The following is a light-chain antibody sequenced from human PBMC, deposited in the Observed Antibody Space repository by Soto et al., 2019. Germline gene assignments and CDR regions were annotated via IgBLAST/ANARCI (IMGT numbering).Light chain of an antibody. CDR3: QQYNDYSAWT. CDR2: GAS. V-gene: IGKV3-20*01. Sequence: EIVLTPSPDTLSVSPGESATLSCMASQSVSSSYLAWYQQKPGQAPSLLIYGASRRATGIPDRFSGSGSGTDFTLTISSLRPDDFATYYCQQYNDYSAWTFGQGTKVDIK. J-gene: IGKJ1*01. CDR1: QSVSSSY.